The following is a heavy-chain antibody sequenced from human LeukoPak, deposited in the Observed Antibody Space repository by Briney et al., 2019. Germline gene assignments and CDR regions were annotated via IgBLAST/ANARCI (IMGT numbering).Heavy chain of an antibody. Sequence: SETLSLTCTVPGGSISSYYWSWIRQPAGKGLEWIGRIYTSGSTNYNPSLKSRVTMSVDTSKNQFSLKLSSVTAADTAVYYCAREHCSSTSCYYFDYWGQGTLVTVSS. J-gene: IGHJ4*02. D-gene: IGHD2-2*01. CDR1: GGSISSYY. CDR2: IYTSGST. V-gene: IGHV4-4*07. CDR3: AREHCSSTSCYYFDY.